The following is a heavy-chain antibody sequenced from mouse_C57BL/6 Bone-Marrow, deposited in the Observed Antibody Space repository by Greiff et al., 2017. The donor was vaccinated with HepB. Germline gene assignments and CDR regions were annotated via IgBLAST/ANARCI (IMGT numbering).Heavy chain of an antibody. J-gene: IGHJ2*01. V-gene: IGHV1-64*01. D-gene: IGHD2-3*01. CDR1: GYTFTSYW. CDR3: AREGWLPHFDY. CDR2: IHPNSGST. Sequence: VQLQQPGAELVKPGASVKLSCKASGYTFTSYWMHWVKQRPGQGLEWIGMIHPNSGSTNYNEKFKSKATLTVDKSSSTAYMQLSSLTSEDSAVYYCAREGWLPHFDYWGQGTTLTVSS.